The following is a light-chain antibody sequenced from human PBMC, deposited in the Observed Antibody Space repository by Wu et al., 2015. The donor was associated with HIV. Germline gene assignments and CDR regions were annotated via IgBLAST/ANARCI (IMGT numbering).Light chain of an antibody. CDR1: QTVNRN. V-gene: IGKV3-15*01. CDR2: CT. CDR3: QQYNHWPPLT. Sequence: SVSPGETATLSCRASQTVNRNLAWYQQKPGPGSQAPHLRCTLEGHRYPTRFTGSGYGTDFTLTISSLRSDDFAIYFCQQYNHWPPLTFGGGTRVDIK. J-gene: IGKJ4*01.